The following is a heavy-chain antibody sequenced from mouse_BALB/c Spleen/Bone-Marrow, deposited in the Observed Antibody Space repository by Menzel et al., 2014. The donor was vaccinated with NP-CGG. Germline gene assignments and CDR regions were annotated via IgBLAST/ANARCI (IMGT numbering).Heavy chain of an antibody. Sequence: EVKLVDSGAELVKPGASVKLPCTASGFNIKDTYMHWVKQRPEQGLEWIGRIDPANGNTKYDPKFQGKATITADTSSNTAYLQLSSLTSEDTAVYYCANYYYGSSLFAYWGQGTLVTVSA. V-gene: IGHV14-3*02. CDR1: GFNIKDTY. J-gene: IGHJ3*01. CDR3: ANYYYGSSLFAY. D-gene: IGHD1-1*01. CDR2: IDPANGNT.